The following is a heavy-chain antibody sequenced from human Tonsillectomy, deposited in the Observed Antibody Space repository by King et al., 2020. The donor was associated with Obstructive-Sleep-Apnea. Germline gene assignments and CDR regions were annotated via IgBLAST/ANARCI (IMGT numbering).Heavy chain of an antibody. Sequence: VQLVESGGGVVQPGRSLRLSCAASGFTFNSYGMHWVRQAPGKGLEWVAIISYDGSNKYYADSVKGRFTISRDNSNNTLYLQMNSLRPEDTAVYYCAKDASALIVGATGY. V-gene: IGHV3-30*18. D-gene: IGHD1-26*01. CDR1: GFTFNSYG. CDR3: AKDASALIVGATGY. J-gene: IGHJ4*03. CDR2: ISYDGSNK.